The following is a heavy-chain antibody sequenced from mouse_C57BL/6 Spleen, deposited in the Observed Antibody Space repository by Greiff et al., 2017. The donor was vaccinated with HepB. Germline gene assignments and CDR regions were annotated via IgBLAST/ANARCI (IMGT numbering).Heavy chain of an antibody. Sequence: QVQLKQSGAELARPGASVKLSCKASGYTFTSYGISWVKQRTGQGLEWIGEIYPRSGNTYYNEKFKGKATLTADKSSSTAYMELRSLTSEDSAVYFCASYDYPFDYWGQGTTLTVSS. J-gene: IGHJ2*01. CDR3: ASYDYPFDY. CDR2: IYPRSGNT. CDR1: GYTFTSYG. D-gene: IGHD2-4*01. V-gene: IGHV1-81*01.